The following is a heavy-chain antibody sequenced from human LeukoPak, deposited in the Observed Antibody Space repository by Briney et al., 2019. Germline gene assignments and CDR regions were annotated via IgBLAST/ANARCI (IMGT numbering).Heavy chain of an antibody. CDR2: IYTSGST. CDR1: GGSISSGSYY. CDR3: ARDLAGDGYWFDP. Sequence: SQTLSLTCTVSGGSISSGSYYWSWIRQPAGKGLEWIGRIYTSGSTNYNPSLKSRVTIPVDTSKNQFSLKLSSVTAADTAVYYCARDLAGDGYWFDPWGQGTLVTVSS. D-gene: IGHD2-2*03. J-gene: IGHJ5*02. V-gene: IGHV4-61*02.